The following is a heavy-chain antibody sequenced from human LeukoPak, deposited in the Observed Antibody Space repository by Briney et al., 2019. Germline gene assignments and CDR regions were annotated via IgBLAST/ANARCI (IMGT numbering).Heavy chain of an antibody. D-gene: IGHD5-18*01. CDR1: GYTFTSYY. CDR2: INPSGGNT. Sequence: ASVKVSCKASGYTFTSYYMHWVRQAPGQGLEWMGIINPSGGNTSYAQKFQGRVTMTRDTSTSTVYMELSSLRSEDTAVSYCARDGGGGNSSYYFDYWGQGTLVTVSS. J-gene: IGHJ4*02. CDR3: ARDGGGGNSSYYFDY. V-gene: IGHV1-46*01.